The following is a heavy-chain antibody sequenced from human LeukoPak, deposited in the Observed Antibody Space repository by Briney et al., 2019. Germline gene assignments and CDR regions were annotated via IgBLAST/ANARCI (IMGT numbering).Heavy chain of an antibody. Sequence: PSETLSLTCTVSGGSISSSSYYWGWIRQPPGKGLEWIGSIYYSGSTYYNPSLKSRVTISVDTSKNQFSLKLSSVTAADTAVYYCARDSISYSSSGETFDPWGQGTLVTVSS. CDR1: GGSISSSSYY. D-gene: IGHD6-13*01. V-gene: IGHV4-39*07. CDR2: IYYSGST. CDR3: ARDSISYSSSGETFDP. J-gene: IGHJ5*02.